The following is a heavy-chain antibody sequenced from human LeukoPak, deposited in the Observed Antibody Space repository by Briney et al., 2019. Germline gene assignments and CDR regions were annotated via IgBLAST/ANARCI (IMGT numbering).Heavy chain of an antibody. CDR1: GGSFSGYY. CDR2: INHSGST. J-gene: IGHJ4*02. Sequence: PSETLSLTCAVYGGSFSGYYWSWIRQPPGKGLEWIGEINHSGSTNYNPSLKSRVTISVDTSKNQFSLKLSSVTAADTAVYYCAISGYDPGVLAGWGQGTLVTVSS. D-gene: IGHD5-12*01. CDR3: AISGYDPGVLAG. V-gene: IGHV4-34*01.